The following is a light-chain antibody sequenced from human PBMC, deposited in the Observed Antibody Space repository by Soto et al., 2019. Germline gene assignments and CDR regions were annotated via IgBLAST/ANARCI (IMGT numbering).Light chain of an antibody. CDR2: EVS. CDR3: TSYAGSNNLV. J-gene: IGLJ3*02. V-gene: IGLV2-8*01. Sequence: QSALTQPPSASGSPGQSVTISCTGTSSDIGGYNYVSWYQQHPGKPPKLIIYEVSKRPAGVTDRFSGSKSGNTAALTVSGLQAEDEGDYYCTSYAGSNNLVFAGGTKLTV. CDR1: SSDIGGYNY.